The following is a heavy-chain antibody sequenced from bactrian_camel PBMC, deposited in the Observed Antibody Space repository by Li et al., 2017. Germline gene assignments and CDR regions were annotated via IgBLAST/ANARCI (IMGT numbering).Heavy chain of an antibody. CDR1: GFTFSGYW. V-gene: IGHV3S1*01. CDR2: INNVGSIT. CDR3: AADPRLGYSTY. D-gene: IGHD5*01. J-gene: IGHJ4*01. Sequence: HVQLVESGGGVVQPGGSLRLSCAASGFTFSGYWMLWVRQAPEKGLEWVSIINNVGSITHYASSVKGRFTISKDNAKNTLYLQMNSLKPEDTAMYYCAADPRLGYSTYWGQGTQVTVS.